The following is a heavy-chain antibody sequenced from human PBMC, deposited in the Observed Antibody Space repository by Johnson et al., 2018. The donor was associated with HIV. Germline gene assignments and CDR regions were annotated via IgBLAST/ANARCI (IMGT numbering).Heavy chain of an antibody. Sequence: VQLVESGGVVVQPGGALRLSCAASGFTFDDYAMHWVRQAPGQGLAWVSLISWDGGSTYYADSVKGRFTICSDNSKNTLYLQMNGLRPEDSAVYYCATLWFGEVSVYDAFNVWGQGTMVTVSS. D-gene: IGHD3-10*01. J-gene: IGHJ3*01. CDR1: GFTFDDYA. CDR3: ATLWFGEVSVYDAFNV. V-gene: IGHV3-43D*03. CDR2: ISWDGGST.